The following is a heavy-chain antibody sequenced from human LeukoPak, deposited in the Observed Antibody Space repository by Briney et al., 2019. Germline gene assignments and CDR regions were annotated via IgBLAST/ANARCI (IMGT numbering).Heavy chain of an antibody. CDR3: ANDRVGAMLYFDF. V-gene: IGHV3-48*01. Sequence: WGSLRLSCAASGFTFSSYGMTWVRQAPGKGLEWVSYISSSSSTIYYADSVKGRFTISRDNAKNSLYLQINSLRAEDTAVYFCANDRVGAMLYFDFWGQGTLVTVSS. J-gene: IGHJ4*02. CDR2: ISSSSSTI. D-gene: IGHD1-26*01. CDR1: GFTFSSYG.